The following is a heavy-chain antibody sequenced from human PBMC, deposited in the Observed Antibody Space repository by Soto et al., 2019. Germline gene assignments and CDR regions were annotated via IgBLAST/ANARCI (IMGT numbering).Heavy chain of an antibody. CDR2: ISSSGSTI. Sequence: GGSLRLACEASGFTFSDYYMSWIRQAPGKGLEWVSYISSSGSTIYYADSVKGRFTISRDNAKDSLYLQMNSLRAEDTAVYYCVRDYSRSRYYGMDVWGQGTTVTVSS. V-gene: IGHV3-11*01. CDR3: VRDYSRSRYYGMDV. D-gene: IGHD6-6*01. J-gene: IGHJ6*02. CDR1: GFTFSDYY.